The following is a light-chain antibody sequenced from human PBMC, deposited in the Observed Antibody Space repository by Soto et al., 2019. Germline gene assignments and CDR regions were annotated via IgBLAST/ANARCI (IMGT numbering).Light chain of an antibody. CDR3: AAWDDSLNGHVV. CDR1: SSNIGSNN. V-gene: IGLV1-44*01. Sequence: QSVLTQPPSASGTPGQRVTISCSGSSSNIGSNNVNWYQQLPGTAPKLLIYSNDQRPSGVPARFSGSRSGTSASLAISGLQSEDEADYYCAAWDDSLNGHVVFGGGTQLTVL. J-gene: IGLJ2*01. CDR2: SND.